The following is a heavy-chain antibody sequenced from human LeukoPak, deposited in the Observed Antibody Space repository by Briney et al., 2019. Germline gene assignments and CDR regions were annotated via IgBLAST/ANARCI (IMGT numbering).Heavy chain of an antibody. D-gene: IGHD5-12*01. CDR3: ARSLATSYYYMDV. CDR1: GFTFSNYA. Sequence: GGSPRLSCAASGFTFSNYAMHWVRQAPGKGLEWVAVISYDGSNKYYADSVKGRFTISRDNSKNTLYLQMNSLRAEDTAVYYCARSLATSYYYMDVWGKGTTVTVSS. V-gene: IGHV3-30*04. CDR2: ISYDGSNK. J-gene: IGHJ6*03.